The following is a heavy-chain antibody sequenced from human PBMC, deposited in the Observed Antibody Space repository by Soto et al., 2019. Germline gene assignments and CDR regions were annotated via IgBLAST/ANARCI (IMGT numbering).Heavy chain of an antibody. CDR1: GFPFSSYA. CDR3: APLSPSGTGHYTMDV. V-gene: IGHV3-23*01. CDR2: ISGCGDIT. J-gene: IGHJ6*02. Sequence: PGGSLRLSCAASGFPFSSYAMSWVRQAPGKGLEWVSLISGCGDITYYTDSVNGRFTISRDNSKNKLYLQMNGLSAEDTAIYYCAPLSPSGTGHYTMDVWGQGTTVTVSS. D-gene: IGHD6-6*01.